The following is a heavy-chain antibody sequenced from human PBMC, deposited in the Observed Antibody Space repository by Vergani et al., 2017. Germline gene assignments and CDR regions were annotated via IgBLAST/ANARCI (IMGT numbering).Heavy chain of an antibody. CDR2: IYYSGST. D-gene: IGHD6-6*01. J-gene: IGHJ4*02. CDR1: GGSISSSSYY. Sequence: QLQLQESGPGLLKPSETLSLTCTVSGGSISSSSYYWGWIRQPPGKGLEWIGSIYYSGSTYYNPSLTRRVTISVDTSKNQFSLKLSSVTAADTAVYYCARVSIAAFDYWGQGTLVTVSS. V-gene: IGHV4-39*07. CDR3: ARVSIAAFDY.